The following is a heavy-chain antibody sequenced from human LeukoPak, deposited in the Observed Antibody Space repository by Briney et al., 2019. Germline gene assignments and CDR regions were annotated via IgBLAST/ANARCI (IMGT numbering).Heavy chain of an antibody. D-gene: IGHD6-13*01. CDR2: ISWNSGSI. CDR3: AKQYSSSWYGSNYFDY. J-gene: IGHJ4*02. CDR1: GFTFDDYA. Sequence: GGSLRLSCAASGFTFDDYAMHWVRQAPGKGLEWVSGISWNSGSIGYADSVKGRFTISRDNAKNSLYLQMNSLRAEDTALYYCAKQYSSSWYGSNYFDYWGQGTLVTVSS. V-gene: IGHV3-9*01.